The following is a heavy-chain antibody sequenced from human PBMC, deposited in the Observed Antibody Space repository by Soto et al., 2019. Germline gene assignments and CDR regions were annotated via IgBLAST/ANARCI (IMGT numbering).Heavy chain of an antibody. D-gene: IGHD7-27*01. CDR2: IYHSGST. J-gene: IGHJ5*02. V-gene: IGHV4-30-2*01. CDR1: GGSISSGGYS. Sequence: QLQLQESGSGLVKPSQTLSLTCAVSGGSISSGGYSWSWIRQPGKGLEWIGYIYHSGSTYYNPSLKSRVTISVDRSKNQFSLMLSSVTAADTAVYYCARVPGPWGQGTLVPVSS. CDR3: ARVPGP.